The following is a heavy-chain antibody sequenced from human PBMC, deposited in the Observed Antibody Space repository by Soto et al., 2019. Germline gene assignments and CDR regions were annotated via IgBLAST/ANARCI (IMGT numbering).Heavy chain of an antibody. CDR2: IDPSDSYT. CDR1: GYSFTSYW. J-gene: IGHJ4*02. V-gene: IGHV5-10-1*01. CDR3: ARLTQSSGWYSGFDY. D-gene: IGHD6-19*01. Sequence: GESLKISCKGSGYSFTSYWISWVRQMPGKGLEWMGRIDPSDSYTNYSPSFQGHVTISADKSISTAYLQWSSLKASDTAMYYCARLTQSSGWYSGFDYWGQGTLVTVPQ.